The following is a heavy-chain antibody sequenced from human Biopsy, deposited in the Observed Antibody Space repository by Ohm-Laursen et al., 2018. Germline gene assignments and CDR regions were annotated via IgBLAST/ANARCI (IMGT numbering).Heavy chain of an antibody. J-gene: IGHJ1*01. D-gene: IGHD3-9*01. V-gene: IGHV1-69*06. CDR2: NIPILGTG. Sequence: ASVKVSCKAPGGTFSNYGVNWVRQAPGRGLEWLGGNIPILGTGNYAQKFQDRVTVAADTSTSTATMELRSLRSDDTAVYYCATKLTGYFHHWGQGTLVIVSS. CDR3: ATKLTGYFHH. CDR1: GGTFSNYG.